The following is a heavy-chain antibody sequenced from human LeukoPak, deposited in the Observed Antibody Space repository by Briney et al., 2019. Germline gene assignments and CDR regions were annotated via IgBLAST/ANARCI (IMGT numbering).Heavy chain of an antibody. CDR3: ASPQNGYSYGYY. CDR1: GATFSSYA. D-gene: IGHD5-18*01. V-gene: IGHV1-69*05. CDR2: IIPIFGTA. J-gene: IGHJ4*02. Sequence: SVKVSCKASGATFSSYAISWVRQAPGQGLEWMGRIIPIFGTANYAQKFQGRVTITTAESTSTAYMELSSLRSEDTAVYYCASPQNGYSYGYYWGQGTLVTVSS.